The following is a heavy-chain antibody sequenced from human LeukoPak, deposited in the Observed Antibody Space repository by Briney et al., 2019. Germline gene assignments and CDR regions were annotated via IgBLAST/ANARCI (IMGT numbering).Heavy chain of an antibody. D-gene: IGHD3-10*01. CDR1: GYTFTSYA. CDR2: INAGNGNT. V-gene: IGHV1-3*03. J-gene: IGHJ4*02. CDR3: ARAHGWFGEYFDY. Sequence: ASVKVSCKASGYTFTSYAMHWVRQAPGQRLEWMGWINAGNGNTKYSQEFQGRVTITRDTSASTAYMELSGLRSEDMAVYYCARAHGWFGEYFDYWGQGTLVTVSS.